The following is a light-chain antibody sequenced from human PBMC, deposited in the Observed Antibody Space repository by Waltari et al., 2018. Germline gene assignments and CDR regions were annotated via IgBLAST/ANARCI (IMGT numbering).Light chain of an antibody. V-gene: IGLV2-14*03. CDR1: SSDVCGSNF. J-gene: IGLJ2*01. CDR3: TSYASSSTLV. CDR2: DVG. Sequence: QSALTQPASVSGSPGQSITLSCTGISSDVCGSNFASWYQQHPGKAPKVMIYDVGYRPSGVSSRFSGSKSGNTASLTISGLQAEDEADYYCTSYASSSTLVFGGGTKLTVL.